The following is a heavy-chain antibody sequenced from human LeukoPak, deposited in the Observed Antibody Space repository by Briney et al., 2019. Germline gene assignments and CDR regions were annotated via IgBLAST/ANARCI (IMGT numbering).Heavy chain of an antibody. CDR1: GGSMSGFF. V-gene: IGHV4-59*01. Sequence: SETLSLTCSISGGSMSGFFWYWVRQPPGKGLEWIGYIYYTGSTNYNPSLESRVTISMDTSRNQFSLRLSSVTAADRAVYYCVRSHHGGVWGKGTTVTVSS. D-gene: IGHD1-14*01. CDR2: IYYTGST. CDR3: VRSHHGGV. J-gene: IGHJ6*04.